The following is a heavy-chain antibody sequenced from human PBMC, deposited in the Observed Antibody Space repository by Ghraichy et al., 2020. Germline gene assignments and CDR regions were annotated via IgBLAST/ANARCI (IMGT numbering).Heavy chain of an antibody. Sequence: GGSLRLSCAASGFSFDNYSMHWVRQAPGKGLVWVSRINSDGRDTTYADSVKGRFTISRDNARNTLYLQMNSLRAEDTAVYYCAREYCRGGRCYFGTGGSHFDYWGQGTLVTVSP. V-gene: IGHV3-74*03. J-gene: IGHJ4*02. CDR2: INSDGRDT. CDR3: AREYCRGGRCYFGTGGSHFDY. D-gene: IGHD2-15*01. CDR1: GFSFDNYS.